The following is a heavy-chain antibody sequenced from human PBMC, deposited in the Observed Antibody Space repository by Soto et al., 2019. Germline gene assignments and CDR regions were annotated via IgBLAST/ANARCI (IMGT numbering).Heavy chain of an antibody. CDR1: GYSFTSHY. D-gene: IGHD1-1*01. Sequence: PSVKVSCKAIGYSFTSHYMHWVRQAPGQGLEWMGTIYPGGVNIGYAQKFKGRVTMTKDTSTSTVYMELNSLTSEDTAVYYCARDQSWHDLVWWFVPWGQGTLVTVSS. CDR3: ARDQSWHDLVWWFVP. V-gene: IGHV1-46*03. CDR2: IYPGGVNI. J-gene: IGHJ5*02.